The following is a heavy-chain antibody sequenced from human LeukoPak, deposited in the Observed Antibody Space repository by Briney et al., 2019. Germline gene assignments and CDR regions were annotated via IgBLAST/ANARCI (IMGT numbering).Heavy chain of an antibody. D-gene: IGHD6-13*01. V-gene: IGHV3-23*01. CDR3: ALGDIAVAY. CDR1: GFTFSSYG. J-gene: IGHJ4*02. CDR2: ISGSGGST. Sequence: PGGTLRLSCAASGFTFSSYGMSWVGQAPGKGLEWGSAISGSGGSTYYADSVKGRFTISRDNSKNTLYLQMNSLRAEDTAVYYCALGDIAVAYWGQGTLVTVSS.